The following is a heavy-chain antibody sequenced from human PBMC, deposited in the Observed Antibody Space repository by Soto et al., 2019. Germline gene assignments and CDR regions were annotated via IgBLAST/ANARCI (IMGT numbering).Heavy chain of an antibody. Sequence: SETLPLTCTVSGGSISSSSYYWGWIRQAPGKGLEWIGSIYYSGYTYYNPSLKSRVTISVDTSKNQFSLKLSSVTAADTAVYYCARHNGPLYVGYYYDMDVWGQGTTVS. CDR3: ARHNGPLYVGYYYDMDV. CDR2: IYYSGYT. D-gene: IGHD3-16*01. J-gene: IGHJ6*02. CDR1: GGSISSSSYY. V-gene: IGHV4-39*01.